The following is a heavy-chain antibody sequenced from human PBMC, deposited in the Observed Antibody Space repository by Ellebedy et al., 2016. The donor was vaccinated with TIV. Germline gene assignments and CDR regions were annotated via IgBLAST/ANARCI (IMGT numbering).Heavy chain of an antibody. D-gene: IGHD6-19*01. J-gene: IGHJ4*02. CDR1: GGTFSSYA. V-gene: IGHV1-69*04. CDR2: IIPILGIA. CDR3: AKALSSGWYRDYFDY. Sequence: SVKVSCXASGGTFSSYAISWVRQAPGQGLEWMGRIIPILGIANYAQKFQGRVTITADKSTSTAYMELSSLRSEDTAIYYCAKALSSGWYRDYFDYWGQGTLVTVSS.